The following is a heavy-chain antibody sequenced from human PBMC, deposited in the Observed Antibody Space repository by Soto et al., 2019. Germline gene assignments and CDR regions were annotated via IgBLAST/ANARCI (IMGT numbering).Heavy chain of an antibody. D-gene: IGHD3-10*01. CDR1: CASFRGYY. CDR3: ARGRSSRWDGYYYYYYGMDV. Sequence: SKTRRSTCTVFCASFRGYYWSGIRQPPWKGLVWIGEINLSGSTNYNPSLTSPVTISIDMSKNQFSLKLSSVTAADTAVYYCARGRSSRWDGYYYYYYGMDVWGQGTTVT. J-gene: IGHJ6*02. CDR2: INLSGST. V-gene: IGHV4-34*01.